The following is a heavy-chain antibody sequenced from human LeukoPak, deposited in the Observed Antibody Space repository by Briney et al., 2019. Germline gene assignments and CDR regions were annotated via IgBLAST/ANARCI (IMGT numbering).Heavy chain of an antibody. CDR1: GFIFSDYA. CDR3: AREKMATIPFDY. J-gene: IGHJ4*02. V-gene: IGHV3-30-3*01. CDR2: ISYDGSNK. Sequence: GGSLRLSCSASGFIFSDYAMHWVRQAPGKGLEWVAVISYDGSNKYYADSVKGRFTISRDNSKNTLYLQMNSLRAEDTAVYYCAREKMATIPFDYWGQGTLVTVSS. D-gene: IGHD5-24*01.